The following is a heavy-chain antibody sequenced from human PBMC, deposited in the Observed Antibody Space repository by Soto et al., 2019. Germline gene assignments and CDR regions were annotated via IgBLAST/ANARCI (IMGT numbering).Heavy chain of an antibody. D-gene: IGHD1-26*01. CDR1: GFTCSTYI. CDR3: AREVGAYGY. V-gene: IGHV3-48*04. Sequence: WGSLRLSCAASGFTCSTYIMHWVRQAPGKGLEWLSYIFDNSRTIDYADSVKGRFTISRDNAKNSLYLQMNSLRAEDTAVYYCAREVGAYGYWGQGTLVTVSS. CDR2: IFDNSRTI. J-gene: IGHJ4*02.